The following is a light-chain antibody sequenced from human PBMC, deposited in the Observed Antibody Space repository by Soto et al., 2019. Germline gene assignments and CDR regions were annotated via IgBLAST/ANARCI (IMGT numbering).Light chain of an antibody. CDR2: DVS. CDR1: SGDVGGYNY. V-gene: IGLV2-11*01. J-gene: IGLJ1*01. CDR3: CSYAGSYTLYV. Sequence: QSVLTQPRSVSGSPGQSVTISCTGTSGDVGGYNYVSWYQQHPGKAPKLMIYDVSKRPSGVPDRFSGSKSGNTASLTISGLQAEDEADYYCCSYAGSYTLYVFXTGTKVTVL.